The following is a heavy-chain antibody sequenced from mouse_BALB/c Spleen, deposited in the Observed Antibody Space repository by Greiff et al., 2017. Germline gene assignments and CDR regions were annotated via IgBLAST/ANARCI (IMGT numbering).Heavy chain of an antibody. CDR3: ALGPGTSYAMDY. CDR1: GFNIKDTY. CDR2: IDPANGNT. V-gene: IGHV14-3*02. J-gene: IGHJ4*01. Sequence: EVKLMGSGAELVKPGASVKLSCTASGFNIKDTYMHWVKQRPEQGLEWIGRIDPANGNTKYDPKFQGKATITADTSSNTAYLQLSSLTSEDTAVYYCALGPGTSYAMDYWGQGTSVTVSS. D-gene: IGHD4-1*01.